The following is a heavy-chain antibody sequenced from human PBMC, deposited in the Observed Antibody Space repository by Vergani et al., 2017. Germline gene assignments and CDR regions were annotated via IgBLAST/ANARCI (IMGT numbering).Heavy chain of an antibody. CDR1: GFTFSSYG. D-gene: IGHD1-26*01. J-gene: IGHJ4*02. Sequence: EVQLVESGGGVVQPGRSLRLSCAASGFTFSSYGMHWVRQAPGKGLEWVSSISSSSSYIYYADSVKGRLTISRDNAKNSLYLQMNSLRAEDTAVYYCVVGTTGKDDYWGQGTLVTVSS. V-gene: IGHV3-21*04. CDR3: VVGTTGKDDY. CDR2: ISSSSSYI.